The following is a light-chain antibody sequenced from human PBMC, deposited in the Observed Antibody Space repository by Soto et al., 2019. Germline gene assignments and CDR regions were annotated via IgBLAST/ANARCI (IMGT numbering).Light chain of an antibody. Sequence: EIVLTQSPATLSLSPGERATLSCRASQSVSSNFAWYQQKLGQAPRLLTYDASTRATGIPARFSGSGSGTAFSLTISSLQSEDFAVYYCQQYDNWPPLTFGGGTKVDI. CDR3: QQYDNWPPLT. J-gene: IGKJ4*01. CDR1: QSVSSN. CDR2: DAS. V-gene: IGKV3D-15*01.